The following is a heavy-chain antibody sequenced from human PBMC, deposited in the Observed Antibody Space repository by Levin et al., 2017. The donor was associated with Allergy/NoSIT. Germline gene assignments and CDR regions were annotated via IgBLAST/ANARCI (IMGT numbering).Heavy chain of an antibody. V-gene: IGHV1-2*02. CDR3: ARMSRVGATKGVPLN. J-gene: IGHJ4*02. CDR2: INPNSGGT. Sequence: ASVKVSCKASGYTFTGYYMHWVRQAPGQGLEWMGWINPNSGGTNYAQKFQGRVTMTRDTSISTAYMELSRLRSDDTAVYYCARMSRVGATKGVPLNWGQGTLVTVSS. CDR1: GYTFTGYY. D-gene: IGHD1-26*01.